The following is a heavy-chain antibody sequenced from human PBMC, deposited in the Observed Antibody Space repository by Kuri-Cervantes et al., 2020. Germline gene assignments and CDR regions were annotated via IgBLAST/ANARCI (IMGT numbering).Heavy chain of an antibody. CDR3: TGVPAATEDFEY. CDR1: GFTFSTYG. V-gene: IGHV3-49*04. J-gene: IGHJ4*02. D-gene: IGHD2-2*01. CDR2: IRSKAYGGTT. Sequence: GESLKISCAASGFTFSTYGMSWVRQAPGKGLEWVGFIRSKAYGGTTEYAASVKGRFTISRDDSKSIAYLQMNSLKAEDTAVYYCTGVPAATEDFEYWGQGTLVTVSS.